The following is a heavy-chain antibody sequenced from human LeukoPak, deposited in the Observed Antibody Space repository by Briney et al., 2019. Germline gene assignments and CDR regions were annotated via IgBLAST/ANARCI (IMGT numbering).Heavy chain of an antibody. V-gene: IGHV3-73*01. Sequence: GGSLRLSCAASGFTFSSYNMNWVRQASGKGLEWVGRIRSKANSYATAYAASVKGRFTISRDDSKNTAYLQMNSLKTEDTAVYYCTRHLLSSSSPSYYYYYMDVWGKGTTVTVSS. J-gene: IGHJ6*03. D-gene: IGHD6-6*01. CDR1: GFTFSSYN. CDR2: IRSKANSYAT. CDR3: TRHLLSSSSPSYYYYYMDV.